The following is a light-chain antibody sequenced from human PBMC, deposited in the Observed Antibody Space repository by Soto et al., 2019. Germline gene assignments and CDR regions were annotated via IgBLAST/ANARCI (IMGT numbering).Light chain of an antibody. CDR3: CSYAGTYTLV. J-gene: IGLJ2*01. Sequence: QSALTQPRSVSGSPGQSVTISCTGTSSDVGDYNYVSWYQHHPGKAPKLMIYDVSKRPSGVPDRFSGSKSGNTASLTISGLQADDEADYYCCSYAGTYTLVFGGGTKVTVL. V-gene: IGLV2-11*01. CDR1: SSDVGDYNY. CDR2: DVS.